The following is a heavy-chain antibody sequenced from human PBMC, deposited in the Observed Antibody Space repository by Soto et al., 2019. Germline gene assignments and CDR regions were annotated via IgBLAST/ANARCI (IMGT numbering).Heavy chain of an antibody. CDR2: ISSGGVYM. CDR1: GFTFSSYS. Sequence: GGSLRLSCAASGFTFSSYSMDWVRQAPGKGLEWVSSISSGGVYMFYSDSVKGRFTISRDNAKNLLFLQMNSLRDEDTAVYYCARDSIQGYFDYWGQGTLVTVSS. D-gene: IGHD2-2*01. J-gene: IGHJ4*02. CDR3: ARDSIQGYFDY. V-gene: IGHV3-21*06.